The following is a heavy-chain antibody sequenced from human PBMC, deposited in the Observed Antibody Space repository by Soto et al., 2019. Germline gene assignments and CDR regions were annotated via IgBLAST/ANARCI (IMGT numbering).Heavy chain of an antibody. CDR3: ARRWGGTFDI. D-gene: IGHD3-10*01. Sequence: SETLSLTCTVSGGSISSYYWSWIRQPPGKGLEWIGYIYYSGSTNYNPSLKSRVTVSVDTSKNQFSLRLNSVTAADTAVYYCARRWGGTFDIWGQGTMVTVS. J-gene: IGHJ3*02. CDR1: GGSISSYY. CDR2: IYYSGST. V-gene: IGHV4-59*08.